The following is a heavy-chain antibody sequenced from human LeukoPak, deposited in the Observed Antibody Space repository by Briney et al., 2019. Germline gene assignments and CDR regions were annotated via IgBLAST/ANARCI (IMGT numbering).Heavy chain of an antibody. CDR1: GFTVSSNY. D-gene: IGHD3-10*01. CDR3: ARDLTSYGSGSYYNEDY. J-gene: IGHJ4*02. Sequence: PGGSLRLSCAASGFTVSSNYMSWVRQAPGKGLEWVSAISGSGGSTYYADSVKGRFTISRDNSRNTLYLQMNSLRADDTAVYHCARDLTSYGSGSYYNEDYWGQGTLVAVSS. V-gene: IGHV3-23*01. CDR2: ISGSGGST.